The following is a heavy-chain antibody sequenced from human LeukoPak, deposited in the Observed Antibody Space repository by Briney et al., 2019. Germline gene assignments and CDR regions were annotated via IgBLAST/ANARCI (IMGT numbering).Heavy chain of an antibody. D-gene: IGHD3-10*01. CDR1: GYTFTGYY. J-gene: IGHJ4*02. CDR2: INPNSGNT. V-gene: IGHV1-8*02. CDR3: ARGLGYYYGSGSYPY. Sequence: ASVKVSCKASGYTFTGYYMHWVRQAPGQGLEWMGWINPNSGNTGYAQKFQGRVTMTRNTSISTAYMELGSLRSEDTAVYYCARGLGYYYGSGSYPYWGQGTLVTVSS.